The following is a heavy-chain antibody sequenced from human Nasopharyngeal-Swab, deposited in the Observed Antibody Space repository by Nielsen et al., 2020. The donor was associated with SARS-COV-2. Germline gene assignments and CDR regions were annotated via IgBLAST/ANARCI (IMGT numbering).Heavy chain of an antibody. Sequence: WIRQPPGKGLEWVSAISGSGGSTYYADPVKGRFTISRDNSKNTLYLQMNSLRAEDTAVYYCAKSGVRGVIRYAFDIWGQGTMVTVSS. D-gene: IGHD3-10*01. CDR2: ISGSGGST. V-gene: IGHV3-23*01. CDR3: AKSGVRGVIRYAFDI. J-gene: IGHJ3*02.